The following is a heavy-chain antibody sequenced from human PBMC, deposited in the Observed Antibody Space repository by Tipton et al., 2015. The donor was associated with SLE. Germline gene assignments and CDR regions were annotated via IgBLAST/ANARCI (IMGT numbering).Heavy chain of an antibody. D-gene: IGHD3-3*01. CDR3: ARGRLYYDFWSGSIANDAFDI. Sequence: QLVQSGAEVKKPGASVKVSCKASGYTFTSYDINWVRQATGQGLEWMGWMNPNSGNTGYAQKFQGRVTITRNTSISTAYMELSSLRSEDTAVDYCARGRLYYDFWSGSIANDAFDIWGQGTMVTVSS. J-gene: IGHJ3*02. CDR2: MNPNSGNT. CDR1: GYTFTSYD. V-gene: IGHV1-8*03.